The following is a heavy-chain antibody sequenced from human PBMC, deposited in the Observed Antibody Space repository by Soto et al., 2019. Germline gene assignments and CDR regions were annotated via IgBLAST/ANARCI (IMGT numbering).Heavy chain of an antibody. CDR2: IYYTGST. D-gene: IGHD6-6*01. Sequence: SETLSLTCTVSGGSISSDDHYWTWIRQPPGKGLEWIGYIYYTGSTNYDPSLQSRVTISMDTSKNQFFLRVNSVTAADTAVYYCAGDRSNSPDFFDFWGQGTLVTVSS. CDR3: AGDRSNSPDFFDF. CDR1: GGSISSDDHY. V-gene: IGHV4-30-4*01. J-gene: IGHJ4*02.